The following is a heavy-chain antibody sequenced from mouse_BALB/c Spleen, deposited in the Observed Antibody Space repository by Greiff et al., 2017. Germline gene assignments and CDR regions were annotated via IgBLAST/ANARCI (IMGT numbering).Heavy chain of an antibody. D-gene: IGHD3-1*01. V-gene: IGHV1-7*01. CDR3: ARSSGYDYYAMDY. Sequence: VQLQQSGAELAKPGASVKMSCKASGYTFTSYWMHWVKQRPGQGLEWIGYINPSTGYTEYNQKFKDKATLTADKSSSTAYMQLSSLTSEDSAVYYCARSSGYDYYAMDYWGQGTSVTVSS. CDR1: GYTFTSYW. CDR2: INPSTGYT. J-gene: IGHJ4*01.